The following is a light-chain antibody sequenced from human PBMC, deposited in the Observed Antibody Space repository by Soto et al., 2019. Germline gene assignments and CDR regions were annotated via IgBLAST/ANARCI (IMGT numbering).Light chain of an antibody. CDR1: QSITNNY. CDR3: QQYVTSAIT. CDR2: GAS. Sequence: EIVLTQSPGTLSLSPGERATLSCRASQSITNNYLAWYQQEPGQAPRLLIYGASSRATGIPDRFSGGGSGTDFTLTISSLEPEDFTLYYCQQYVTSAITFGQGTRLEIK. V-gene: IGKV3-20*01. J-gene: IGKJ5*01.